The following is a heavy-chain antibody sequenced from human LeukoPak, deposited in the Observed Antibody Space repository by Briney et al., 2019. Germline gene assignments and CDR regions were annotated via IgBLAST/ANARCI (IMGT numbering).Heavy chain of an antibody. J-gene: IGHJ4*02. CDR3: ASLWYDSTWRTN. V-gene: IGHV3-7*01. D-gene: IGHD6-13*01. Sequence: GGSLRLSCAASGFTVSSNYMSWVRQAPGRGLEWVANIKQHGSEKYYVDSVKGRFTISRDNAKNSLYLQMNSLRVEDSAVYYCASLWYDSTWRTNWGQGTLVTVSS. CDR1: GFTVSSNY. CDR2: IKQHGSEK.